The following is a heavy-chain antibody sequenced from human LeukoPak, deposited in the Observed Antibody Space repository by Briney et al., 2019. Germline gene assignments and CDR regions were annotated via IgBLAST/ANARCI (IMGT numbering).Heavy chain of an antibody. CDR1: GGSISSYY. Sequence: SSETLSLTCTVSGGSISSYYWSWIRQPAGKGLEWIGRIYTSGSTNYNPSLKSRVTMSVDTSKNQFSLKLSSVTAADTAVYYCARDSPRGVYYYYYGMYVWGQGTTVTVSS. CDR3: ARDSPRGVYYYYYGMYV. CDR2: IYTSGST. V-gene: IGHV4-4*07. J-gene: IGHJ6*02. D-gene: IGHD1-26*01.